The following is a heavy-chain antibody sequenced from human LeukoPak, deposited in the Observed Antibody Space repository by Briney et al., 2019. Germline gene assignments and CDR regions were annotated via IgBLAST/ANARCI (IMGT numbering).Heavy chain of an antibody. V-gene: IGHV3-30*04. CDR3: ARARVGSYGPFYV. CDR1: GFTFSSYA. D-gene: IGHD5-18*01. Sequence: GGSLRLSCAASGFTFSSYAMHWVRQAPSKGLEWVAVISYDGSNKYYADSVKGRLTISRDNSKNTLYLQMNSLRAEDTAVYYCARARVGSYGPFYVWGQGTTVTVFS. CDR2: ISYDGSNK. J-gene: IGHJ6*02.